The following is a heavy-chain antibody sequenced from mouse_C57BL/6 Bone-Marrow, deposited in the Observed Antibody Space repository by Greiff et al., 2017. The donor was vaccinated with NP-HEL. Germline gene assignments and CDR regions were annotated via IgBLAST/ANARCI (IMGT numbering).Heavy chain of an antibody. V-gene: IGHV1-42*01. CDR3: AREPYYDAMDY. CDR2: INPSTGGT. J-gene: IGHJ4*01. CDR1: GYSFTGYY. Sequence: EVQGVESGPELVKPGASVKISCKASGYSFTGYYMNWVKQSPEKSLEWIGEINPSTGGTTYNQKFKAKATLTVDKSSSTAYMQLKSLTSEDSAVYYCAREPYYDAMDYWGQGTSVTVSS.